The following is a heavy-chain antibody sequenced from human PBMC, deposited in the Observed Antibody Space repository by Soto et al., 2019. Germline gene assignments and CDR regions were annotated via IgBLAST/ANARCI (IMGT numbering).Heavy chain of an antibody. CDR3: AADIPPGIAVAGIGY. D-gene: IGHD6-19*01. CDR2: IVVGSGNT. J-gene: IGHJ4*02. Sequence: VASVKVSCKASGFTFTSSAVQWVRQARGQRLEWIGWIVVGSGNTNYAQKFQERVTITRDMSTSTAYMELSSLRSEDTAVYYCAADIPPGIAVAGIGYWGQGTLVTVSS. V-gene: IGHV1-58*01. CDR1: GFTFTSSA.